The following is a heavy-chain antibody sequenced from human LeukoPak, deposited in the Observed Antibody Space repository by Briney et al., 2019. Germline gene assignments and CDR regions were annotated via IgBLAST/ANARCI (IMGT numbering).Heavy chain of an antibody. D-gene: IGHD3-16*01. J-gene: IGHJ4*02. CDR1: GFSFSNYW. Sequence: PGGSLRLSCASSGFSFSNYWMHWVRQVPGKGLVWVSRINNDGTVATYADSVKGRFTISRDNAKNTLFLQMNSLRAEDTALYYCARGLRGPDFWGQGTLVTVSS. V-gene: IGHV3-74*01. CDR3: ARGLRGPDF. CDR2: INNDGTVA.